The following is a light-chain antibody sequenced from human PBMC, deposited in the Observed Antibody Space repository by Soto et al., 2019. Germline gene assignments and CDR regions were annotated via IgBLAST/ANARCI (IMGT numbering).Light chain of an antibody. Sequence: SYDLTQPPSVSVSPGQTASITCSGDKLGDKYASWYQQKPGQSPVLVIHQDTKRPSAIPERFSGSNSGNTATLTISETQAMDEADYYCQAWDSGTGVFGTGTKLTVL. CDR3: QAWDSGTGV. V-gene: IGLV3-1*01. CDR1: KLGDKY. CDR2: QDT. J-gene: IGLJ1*01.